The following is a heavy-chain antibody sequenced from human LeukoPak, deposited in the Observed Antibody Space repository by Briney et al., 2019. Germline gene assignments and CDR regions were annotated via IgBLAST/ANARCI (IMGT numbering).Heavy chain of an antibody. CDR3: ATEGYYGSYEYYYMDV. CDR2: IYPCDGGT. Sequence: ASETVSCMASGYSFTSCYMHWVRQAPARGGEWVGIIYPCDGGTRYVQKFQGGVTMTRGNSTSTVYIELSSLRSEDTAVYLCATEGYYGSYEYYYMDVWGKGTTVTISS. V-gene: IGHV1-46*01. J-gene: IGHJ6*03. CDR1: GYSFTSCY. D-gene: IGHD3-3*01.